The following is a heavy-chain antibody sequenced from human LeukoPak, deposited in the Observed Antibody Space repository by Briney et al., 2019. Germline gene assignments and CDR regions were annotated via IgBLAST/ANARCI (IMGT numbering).Heavy chain of an antibody. CDR1: GFTFSSYA. D-gene: IGHD2-21*02. Sequence: GGSLRLSCAASGFTFSSYAMSWVRQAPGKGLEWVSAISGSGGSTYYAGSVKGRFTISRDNSKNTLYLQMNSLRAEDTAVYYCAKDISWHIVVVTAINFDYWGQGTLVTVSS. V-gene: IGHV3-23*01. CDR3: AKDISWHIVVVTAINFDY. CDR2: ISGSGGST. J-gene: IGHJ4*02.